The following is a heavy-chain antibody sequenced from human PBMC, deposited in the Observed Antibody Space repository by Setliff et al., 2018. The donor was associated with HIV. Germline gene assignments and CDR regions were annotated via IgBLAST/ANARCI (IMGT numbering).Heavy chain of an antibody. Sequence: SETLSLTCAVYGGSFSGYYWGWIRHPPGKGLEWIGEIKHNGNSNSNPSLKSRLTLSVDTSKNQFSLILKSVTAADTAVYYCARVTYFYYYYMDVWGQGTTVTVSS. CDR3: ARVTYFYYYYMDV. D-gene: IGHD5-18*01. V-gene: IGHV4-34*01. CDR2: IKHNGNS. J-gene: IGHJ6*02. CDR1: GGSFSGYY.